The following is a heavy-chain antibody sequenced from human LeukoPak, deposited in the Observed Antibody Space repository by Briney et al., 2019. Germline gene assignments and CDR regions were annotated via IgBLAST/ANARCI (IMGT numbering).Heavy chain of an antibody. CDR1: GFTFSNYW. CDR2: IKQDGSEK. V-gene: IGHV3-7*05. J-gene: IGHJ5*02. Sequence: GGSLRLSCAASGFTFSNYWMIWVRQAPGKGLEWVGSIKQDGSEKRYADSVRGRFSISRDSAQTSLYLQMNSLRAEDTAVYYCARASDPWLQLTWGQGTLVTVSS. D-gene: IGHD5-24*01. CDR3: ARASDPWLQLT.